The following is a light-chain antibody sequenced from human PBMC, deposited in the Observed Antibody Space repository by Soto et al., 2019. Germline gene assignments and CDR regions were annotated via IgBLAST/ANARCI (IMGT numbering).Light chain of an antibody. CDR1: LSVSVY. CDR2: DAS. Sequence: VVLTQSPATLSLNPGERATLSCRTSLSVSVYLDWYQQKPGQAPRLLISDASNRATGIPARFSGSGSGTDFTLTISSLEPEDFAVYYCHQRQYWPPITFGQGTRLEIK. V-gene: IGKV3-11*01. J-gene: IGKJ5*01. CDR3: HQRQYWPPIT.